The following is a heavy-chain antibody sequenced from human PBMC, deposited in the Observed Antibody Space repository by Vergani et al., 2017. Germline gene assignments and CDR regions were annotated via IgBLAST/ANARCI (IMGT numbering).Heavy chain of an antibody. CDR1: GGSFSGYY. V-gene: IGHV4-34*01. CDR2: IYYSGST. CDR3: ARSNVEYSSSSAFDY. J-gene: IGHJ4*02. Sequence: QVQLQQWGAGLLKPSETLSLTCAVYGGSFSGYYWGWIRQPPGKGLEWIGSIYYSGSTYYNPSLKSRVTISVDTSKNQFSLKLSSVTAADTAVYYCARSNVEYSSSSAFDYWGQGTLVTVSS. D-gene: IGHD6-6*01.